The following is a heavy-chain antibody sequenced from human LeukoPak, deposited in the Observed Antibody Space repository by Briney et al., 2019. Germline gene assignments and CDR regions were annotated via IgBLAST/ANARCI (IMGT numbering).Heavy chain of an antibody. Sequence: GGSLRLSCAASGFTFSRYRMNWVRQAPGKGLEWVANIKQDGSEKYYVDSVKGRFTISRDNAKNSLFLQMNSLRAEDTAVYYCARDTRTFDYWGQGTLVAVSS. D-gene: IGHD1-26*01. CDR2: IKQDGSEK. CDR1: GFTFSRYR. J-gene: IGHJ4*02. CDR3: ARDTRTFDY. V-gene: IGHV3-7*01.